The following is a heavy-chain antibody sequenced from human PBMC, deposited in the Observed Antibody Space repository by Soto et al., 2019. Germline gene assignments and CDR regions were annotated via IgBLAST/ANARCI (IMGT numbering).Heavy chain of an antibody. CDR3: ARDKEDSSSWSEYGGNWFDP. D-gene: IGHD6-13*01. J-gene: IGHJ5*02. Sequence: QVQLVQSGAEVKKPGSSVKVSCKASGGTFSSYAISWVRQAPGQGLEWMGGIIPIFGTANYAQKFQGRVTITADESTSTAYIELSSLRSEDTAVYYCARDKEDSSSWSEYGGNWFDPWGQGTLVTVSS. V-gene: IGHV1-69*01. CDR2: IIPIFGTA. CDR1: GGTFSSYA.